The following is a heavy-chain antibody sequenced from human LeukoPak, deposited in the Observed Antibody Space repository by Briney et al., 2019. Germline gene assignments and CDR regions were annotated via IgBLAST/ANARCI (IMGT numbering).Heavy chain of an antibody. D-gene: IGHD6-19*01. Sequence: ASVKVSCKASGYTFPSYGISWVRQAPGQGLEWMGWISAYNGYTNSAQKLQGRVTMTTDTSTSTAYMDLRSLRSDDTAVYYCAARRGIAVAGPGAFDIWGQGTMVIVSS. J-gene: IGHJ3*02. CDR1: GYTFPSYG. CDR3: AARRGIAVAGPGAFDI. V-gene: IGHV1-18*01. CDR2: ISAYNGYT.